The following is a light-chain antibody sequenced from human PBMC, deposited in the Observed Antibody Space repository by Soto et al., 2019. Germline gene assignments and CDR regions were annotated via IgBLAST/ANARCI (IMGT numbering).Light chain of an antibody. CDR2: GAS. Sequence: PGERATLSCRASQSVSSNYLAWYRRKPGQAPSLLIYGASTRATGIPGRFSGSGSGTDFTLTITRLEPEDFAVYYCQQYGSSPPTFGQGTKVEFK. V-gene: IGKV3-20*01. J-gene: IGKJ1*01. CDR1: QSVSSNY. CDR3: QQYGSSPPT.